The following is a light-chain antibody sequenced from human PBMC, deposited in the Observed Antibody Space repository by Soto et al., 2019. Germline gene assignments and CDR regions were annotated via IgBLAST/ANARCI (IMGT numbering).Light chain of an antibody. CDR2: AAS. Sequence: DIQMTQSPSSLSASVGDRVTITCRASQSISKYLNWFQQRPGKAPKLLIFAASSLQSGVPSRFSGSGSGTDFSLTISSLQPKDFATYYCQQSYNTPLTFGGGTKVEIK. CDR3: QQSYNTPLT. J-gene: IGKJ4*01. CDR1: QSISKY. V-gene: IGKV1-39*01.